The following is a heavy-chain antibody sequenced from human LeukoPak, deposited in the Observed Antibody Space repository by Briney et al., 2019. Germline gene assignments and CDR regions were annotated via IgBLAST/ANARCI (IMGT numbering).Heavy chain of an antibody. D-gene: IGHD3-9*01. CDR3: AKWGDYDVLTGYYDSDY. CDR2: VSGRDTST. J-gene: IGHJ4*02. V-gene: IGHV3-23*01. Sequence: GGSLRLSCAASGFTFSNYAMSWVRQAPGKGLEWVSAVSGRDTSTYYTDSVKGRFTISRDNSKNTLYLQMNSLTAEDTAIYYCAKWGDYDVLTGYYDSDYWGQGTLVTVSS. CDR1: GFTFSNYA.